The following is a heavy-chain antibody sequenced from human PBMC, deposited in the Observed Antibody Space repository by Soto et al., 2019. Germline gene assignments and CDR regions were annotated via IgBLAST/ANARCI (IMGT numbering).Heavy chain of an antibody. J-gene: IGHJ2*01. CDR3: AKDKGPGSYTNWCFEV. CDR1: GLTFSRFA. Sequence: EVQVLQSGGGLVQPGGSLRLSCAASGLTFSRFAMSWVRQAPGKGLEWVATIHGSGAITNYADSGRGRFTISRDNSKDTMYLQLNTLRVEDTAVYYCAKDKGPGSYTNWCFEVWGRGTLVTVSS. CDR2: IHGSGAIT. D-gene: IGHD3-10*01. V-gene: IGHV3-23*01.